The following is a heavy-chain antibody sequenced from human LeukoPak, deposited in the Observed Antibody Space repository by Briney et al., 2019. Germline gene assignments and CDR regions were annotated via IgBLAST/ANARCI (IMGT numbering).Heavy chain of an antibody. Sequence: GGSLRLSRAASGFTFSSYAMSWVRPAPGKGLEWVSAISGSGGSTYYADSVKGRFTISRDNSKNTLYLQMNSLRAEDTAVYYCAKDQLGFGELFPKVFDYWGQGTLVTVSS. CDR3: AKDQLGFGELFPKVFDY. J-gene: IGHJ4*02. D-gene: IGHD3-10*01. CDR1: GFTFSSYA. V-gene: IGHV3-23*01. CDR2: ISGSGGST.